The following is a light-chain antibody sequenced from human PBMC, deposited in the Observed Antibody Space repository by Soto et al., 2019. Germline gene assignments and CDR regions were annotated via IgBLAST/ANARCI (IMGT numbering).Light chain of an antibody. J-gene: IGKJ1*01. CDR1: QSISTW. CDR2: HAS. CDR3: QQYHNYWT. Sequence: DIQMTQFPSTLSASVGDSVTITCRASQSISTWLAWYQQRPGKAPKLLIYHASTLESGVPSRFSGSGSGTEFTLTISSLQPDDVATYYCQQYHNYWTFGQGTKVDIK. V-gene: IGKV1-5*01.